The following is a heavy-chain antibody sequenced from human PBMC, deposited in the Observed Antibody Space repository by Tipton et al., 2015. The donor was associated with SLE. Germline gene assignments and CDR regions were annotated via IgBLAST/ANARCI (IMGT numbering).Heavy chain of an antibody. V-gene: IGHV4-34*01. Sequence: TLSLTCAVYGGSFSGYYWSWIRQPPGKGLEWIGEINHSGSTNYNPSLKSRVTISVDKSKNQFSLKLSSVTAADTAVYYCARTSSGWYYFDYWGQGTLVTVSS. CDR3: ARTSSGWYYFDY. CDR2: INHSGST. J-gene: IGHJ4*02. CDR1: GGSFSGYY. D-gene: IGHD6-19*01.